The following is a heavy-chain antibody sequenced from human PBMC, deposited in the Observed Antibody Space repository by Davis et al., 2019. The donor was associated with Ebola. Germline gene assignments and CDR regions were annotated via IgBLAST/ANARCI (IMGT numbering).Heavy chain of an antibody. V-gene: IGHV3-7*03. Sequence: PGGSLRLSCEVSGFTFSGYWMSWVRQAPGKGLEWVANINQDGGEKQYVDSVKGRFTISRDNAKNSLSLQMSSLRADDTAMYYCAKDYFDYWGQGTLVTVSS. CDR3: AKDYFDY. CDR1: GFTFSGYW. CDR2: INQDGGEK. J-gene: IGHJ4*02.